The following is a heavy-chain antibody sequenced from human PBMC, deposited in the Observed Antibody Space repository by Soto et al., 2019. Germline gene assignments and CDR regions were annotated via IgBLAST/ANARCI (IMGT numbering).Heavy chain of an antibody. D-gene: IGHD1-26*01. J-gene: IGHJ6*02. V-gene: IGHV3-23*01. CDR1: GFTFRNYG. CDR2: IIDSGGST. Sequence: GGSLRLSCAASGFTFRNYGMNWVRQAPGKGLEWVSDIIDSGGSTYYADSVKGRFTISRDNSKSTLYLQMNSLRAEDTAVYYCGKGRSYYYYYGVDVWGQGTTVTVSS. CDR3: GKGRSYYYYYGVDV.